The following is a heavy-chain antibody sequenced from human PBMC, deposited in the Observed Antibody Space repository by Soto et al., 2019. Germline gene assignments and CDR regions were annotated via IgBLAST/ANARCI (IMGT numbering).Heavy chain of an antibody. J-gene: IGHJ4*02. CDR3: ARANSPLFDY. V-gene: IGHV3-11*01. D-gene: IGHD6-13*01. CDR1: GFTFSDNY. Sequence: GGSLRLSCAASGFTFSDNYMSWIRQAPGKGLEWVSYISASGNTIYYADSVKGRFTISRDNAKNSLYLQMNSLRAEDTAVYYCARANSPLFDYWGQGTLVTVSS. CDR2: ISASGNTI.